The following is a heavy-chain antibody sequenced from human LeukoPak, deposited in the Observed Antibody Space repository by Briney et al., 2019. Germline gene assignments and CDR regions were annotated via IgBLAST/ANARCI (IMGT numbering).Heavy chain of an antibody. CDR2: MNPNSGNT. CDR3: ARGPYCSSTSCYTGPLRP. J-gene: IGHJ5*02. CDR1: GYTFTSYD. D-gene: IGHD2-2*02. Sequence: ASVKVSCKASGYTFTSYDINWVRQATGQGLEWMGWMNPNSGNTGYAQKFQGRVTMTRNTSISTAYMELSSLRSEDTAVYYCARGPYCSSTSCYTGPLRPWGQETLVTVSS. V-gene: IGHV1-8*01.